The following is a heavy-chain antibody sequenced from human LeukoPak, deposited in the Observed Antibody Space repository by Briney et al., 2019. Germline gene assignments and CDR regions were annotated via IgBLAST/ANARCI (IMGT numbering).Heavy chain of an antibody. V-gene: IGHV1-24*01. D-gene: IGHD6-13*01. CDR2: FDPEDGET. Sequence: ASVMVSCKVSGYTLTELSMHWVRQAPGKGLEWMGGFDPEDGETIYAQKFQGRVTMTEDTSTDTAYMELSSLRSEDTAVYYGATDRVAAAGEDGDMVYWPQGPLVTVFS. CDR1: GYTLTELS. J-gene: IGHJ4*02. CDR3: ATDRVAAAGEDGDMVY.